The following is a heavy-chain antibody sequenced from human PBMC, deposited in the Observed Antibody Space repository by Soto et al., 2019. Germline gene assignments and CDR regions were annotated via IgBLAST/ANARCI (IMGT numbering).Heavy chain of an antibody. Sequence: PSETLSLTCTVSGGSISSYYWSWIRQPPGKGLEWIGYIYYSGSTNYNPSLKSRVTISVDTSKNQFSLQLSSVTAADTAVYYCAIFLPTYYYDGKAFNIGGKGTTVAVSS. CDR3: AIFLPTYYYDGKAFNI. CDR1: GGSISSYY. CDR2: IYYSGST. D-gene: IGHD3-22*01. J-gene: IGHJ6*03. V-gene: IGHV4-59*13.